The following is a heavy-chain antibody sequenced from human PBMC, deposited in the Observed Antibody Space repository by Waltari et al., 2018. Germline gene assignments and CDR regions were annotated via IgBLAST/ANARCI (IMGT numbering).Heavy chain of an antibody. J-gene: IGHJ4*02. CDR1: GFTFSTYG. CDR3: AKDRAYTFEY. Sequence: QVQLVESGGGVVQPGVSLRLSCPASGFTFSTYGLDWFRQAPGKWLEWVAFIRYDGINKYYADSVKGRFTISRDNSKNTLYLQMNSLRDEDTAVYYCAKDRAYTFEYWGQGSLVTVSS. D-gene: IGHD3-16*01. CDR2: IRYDGINK. V-gene: IGHV3-30*02.